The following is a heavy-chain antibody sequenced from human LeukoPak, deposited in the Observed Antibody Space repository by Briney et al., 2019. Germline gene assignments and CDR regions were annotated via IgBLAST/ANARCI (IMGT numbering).Heavy chain of an antibody. J-gene: IGHJ4*02. Sequence: GGSLRLSCVASGFTFSDYYMSWIRQAPGKGLEWVGRIKSKTDGGTTDYAAPVKGRFTISRDDSKNTLYLQMNSLKTEDTAVYYCTTGRWIQLWLSHYWGQGTLVTVSS. CDR1: GFTFSDYY. V-gene: IGHV3-15*01. CDR3: TTGRWIQLWLSHY. CDR2: IKSKTDGGTT. D-gene: IGHD5-18*01.